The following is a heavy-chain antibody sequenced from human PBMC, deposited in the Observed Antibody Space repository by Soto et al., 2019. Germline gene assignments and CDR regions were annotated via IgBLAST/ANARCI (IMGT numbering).Heavy chain of an antibody. CDR3: ARDENCGGDCQNFDY. J-gene: IGHJ4*02. CDR2: ISAYNGNT. V-gene: IGHV1-18*01. CDR1: GYTFTSYG. Sequence: QVQLVQSGAEVKKPGASVKVSCKASGYTFTSYGISWVRQAPGQGLEWMGWISAYNGNTNYAQKLQGRVTMTTDTATSTANMELMSLRSDDTAVYYWARDENCGGDCQNFDYWGQGALVTVSS. D-gene: IGHD2-21*02.